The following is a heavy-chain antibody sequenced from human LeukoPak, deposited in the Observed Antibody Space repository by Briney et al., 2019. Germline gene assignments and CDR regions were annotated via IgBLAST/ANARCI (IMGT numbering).Heavy chain of an antibody. D-gene: IGHD5-24*01. CDR2: IYYSGST. J-gene: IGHJ2*01. CDR1: GGSISIYY. V-gene: IGHV4-59*08. Sequence: SETLSLTCTVSGGSISIYYWSWIRQPPGQGLEWIGYIYYSGSTNYNPSLKSRVTISVDTSKNQFSLKLSSVTAADTAVYYCARHVELATYWYFDLWGRGTLVTVSS. CDR3: ARHVELATYWYFDL.